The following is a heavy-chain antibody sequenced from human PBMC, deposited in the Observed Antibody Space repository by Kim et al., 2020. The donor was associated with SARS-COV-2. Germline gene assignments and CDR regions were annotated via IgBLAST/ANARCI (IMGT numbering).Heavy chain of an antibody. CDR2: T. Sequence: THYADSVTCRFPIYTDSSKNTLYLQMNSARAEDTAVYYCATDIPALHFDYWGQGTLVTVAS. CDR3: ATDIPALHFDY. V-gene: IGHV3-23*01. J-gene: IGHJ4*02.